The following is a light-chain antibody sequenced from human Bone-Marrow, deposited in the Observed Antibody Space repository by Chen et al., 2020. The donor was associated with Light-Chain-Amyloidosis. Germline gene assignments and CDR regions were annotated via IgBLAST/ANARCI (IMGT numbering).Light chain of an antibody. J-gene: IGLJ3*02. CDR2: EDD. Sequence: NFMLTQSHSVSESPGKTVIISCTRSSGSIATNYVQWYQQRPGSSPTTVIYEDDQRPSGVPDRFSGSFDRSSNSASLTISGLETEDEADYYYQSYQSSSQGVFGGGTKLTVL. V-gene: IGLV6-57*01. CDR1: SGSIATNY. CDR3: QSYQSSSQGV.